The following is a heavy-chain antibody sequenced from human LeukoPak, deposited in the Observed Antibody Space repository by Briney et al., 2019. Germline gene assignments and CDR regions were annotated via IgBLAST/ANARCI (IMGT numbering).Heavy chain of an antibody. V-gene: IGHV3-21*01. J-gene: IGHJ4*02. CDR3: ARDFLYRGYCAPIDY. Sequence: GGSLRLSCAASGFTFSSYSMNWVRQAPGKGLEWVSSISSSSSYIYYADSVKGRFTISRDNAKNSLHLQMNSLRAEDTAVYYCARDFLYRGYCAPIDYWGQGTLVTVSS. CDR2: ISSSSSYI. D-gene: IGHD3-22*01. CDR1: GFTFSSYS.